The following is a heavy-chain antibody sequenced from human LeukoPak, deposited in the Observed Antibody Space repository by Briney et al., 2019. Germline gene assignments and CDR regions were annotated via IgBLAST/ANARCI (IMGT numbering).Heavy chain of an antibody. CDR3: ARVLGYCSSTSCYKSASDY. Sequence: PGGSLRLSCAASGFTFSSYGMHWVRQAPGKGLEWVAVIWYDGSNKYYADSVRGRFTIPRDNSKNTLYLQMNSLRAEDTAVYYCARVLGYCSSTSCYKSASDYWGQGTLVTVSS. V-gene: IGHV3-33*01. CDR2: IWYDGSNK. D-gene: IGHD2-2*02. CDR1: GFTFSSYG. J-gene: IGHJ4*02.